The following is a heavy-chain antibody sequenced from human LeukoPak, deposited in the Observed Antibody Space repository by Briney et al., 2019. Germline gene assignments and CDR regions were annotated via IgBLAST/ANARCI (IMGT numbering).Heavy chain of an antibody. J-gene: IGHJ4*02. Sequence: SETLSLTCTVSGGSISSYYWSWIRQPPGKGLEWIGYIYYSGSTNYNPSLKSRVTISVDTSKNQFSLKLSSVTAADTAVYYCAIGWGCGLLWSYWGQGTLVTVSS. CDR1: GGSISSYY. CDR3: AIGWGCGLLWSY. D-gene: IGHD3-10*01. V-gene: IGHV4-59*01. CDR2: IYYSGST.